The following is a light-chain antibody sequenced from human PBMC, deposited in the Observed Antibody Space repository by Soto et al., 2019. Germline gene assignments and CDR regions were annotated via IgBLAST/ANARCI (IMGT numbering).Light chain of an antibody. V-gene: IGLV2-14*01. J-gene: IGLJ2*01. CDR3: SSYTSSSTSVV. CDR1: SSDVGGYNY. CDR2: DVS. Sequence: QSALTQPASVSGSPGQSITISCTGTSSDVGGYNYVSWYQQYPGKAPKLMIYDVSKRPSGVSNRFSGSKSGNTASLTISGLQAEDEADYYCSSYTSSSTSVVFGGGTKLTFL.